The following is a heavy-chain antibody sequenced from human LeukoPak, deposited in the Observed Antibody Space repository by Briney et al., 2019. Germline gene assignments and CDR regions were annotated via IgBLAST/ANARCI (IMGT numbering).Heavy chain of an antibody. J-gene: IGHJ3*01. CDR1: GFTFSGLW. Sequence: GGSLRLSCAVSGFTFSGLWMSWSRQAPGKGLEWVASINSDGSEEYYADVVKGRFTISRDNAKNSLYLQINSLRAEDTAVYYCARSSYGSSSSVWGQGTMVTVSS. CDR2: INSDGSEE. CDR3: ARSSYGSSSSV. V-gene: IGHV3-7*03. D-gene: IGHD6-6*01.